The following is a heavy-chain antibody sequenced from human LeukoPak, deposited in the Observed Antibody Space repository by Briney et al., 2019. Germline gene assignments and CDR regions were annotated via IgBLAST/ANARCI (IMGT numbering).Heavy chain of an antibody. CDR2: FDPEDGET. V-gene: IGHV1-24*01. J-gene: IGHJ3*02. Sequence: ASVKVSCKVSGYTLTELSMHWVRQAPGKGLEWLGGFDPEDGETIYAQKFQGRVTMTEDTSTDTAYMELSSLRSEDTAVYYCAYCGGDCLVDAFDIWGQGTMVTVSS. D-gene: IGHD2-21*02. CDR3: AYCGGDCLVDAFDI. CDR1: GYTLTELS.